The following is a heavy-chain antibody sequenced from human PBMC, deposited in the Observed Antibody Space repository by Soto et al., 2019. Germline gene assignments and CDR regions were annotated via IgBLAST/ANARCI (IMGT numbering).Heavy chain of an antibody. CDR3: ARKEGQLAGGGGFAP. CDR2: IYSSGST. CDR1: GGSISNYY. V-gene: IGHV4-4*07. Sequence: SETLSLTCTVYGGSISNYYWSWIRQSAGRGLEWIGRIYSSGSTNYNPSLQGRVTMSVQTSKRQFSLKLISVTAADTAVYYCARKEGQLAGGGGFAPWARGTLVTVPS. J-gene: IGHJ5*02. D-gene: IGHD6-6*01.